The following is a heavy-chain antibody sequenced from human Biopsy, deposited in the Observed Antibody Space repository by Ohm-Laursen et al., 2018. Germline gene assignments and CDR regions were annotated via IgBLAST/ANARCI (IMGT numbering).Heavy chain of an antibody. J-gene: IGHJ4*02. CDR3: AREAIGYQLPCDD. CDR2: IIPILRTT. CDR1: TGTFNSYG. V-gene: IGHV1-69*11. Sequence: GSSMKVSCNAPTGTFNSYGIIWVRQAPGQGLEWMGRIIPILRTTAYAQTFLGRVTITADSPTSTVDMELTSLTSDDTAVYFCAREAIGYQLPCDDWGQGTLVTVSS. D-gene: IGHD2-2*01.